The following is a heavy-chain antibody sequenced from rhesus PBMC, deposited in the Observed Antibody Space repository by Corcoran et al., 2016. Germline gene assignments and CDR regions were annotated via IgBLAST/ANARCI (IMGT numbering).Heavy chain of an antibody. J-gene: IGHJ4*01. CDR2: REPSNSDT. Sequence: EVQLVQSGAEVKRPGESLKISCKTSGYSFTSYWLSWGRQMPGKGLECRGSREPSNSDTRDSPAFQGQVTISADKSISTTYLQWSSRKASDSATYYCAKGGPDWSLDYWGQGVLVTVSS. CDR3: AKGGPDWSLDY. CDR1: GYSFTSYW. V-gene: IGHV5-2*01. D-gene: IGHD3-3*01.